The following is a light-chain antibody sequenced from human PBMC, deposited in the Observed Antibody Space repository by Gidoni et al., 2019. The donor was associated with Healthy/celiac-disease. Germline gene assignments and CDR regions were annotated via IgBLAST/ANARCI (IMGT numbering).Light chain of an antibody. CDR3: QQYGSSPRT. Sequence: EIVLTLSPGTLSLSPGERATLSCRASQSVSSSYLAWYQQTPGHAPRLLIYGASSRATGSPDRFGGSGAGTDFTLTISRLEPEDFALYYCQQYGSSPRTFGQGTKLEIK. CDR1: QSVSSSY. CDR2: GAS. V-gene: IGKV3-20*01. J-gene: IGKJ2*01.